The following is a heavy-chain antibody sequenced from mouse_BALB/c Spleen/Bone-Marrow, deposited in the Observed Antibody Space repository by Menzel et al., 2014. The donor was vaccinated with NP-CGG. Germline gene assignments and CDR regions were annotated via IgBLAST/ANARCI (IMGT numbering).Heavy chain of an antibody. CDR3: ARPGYYGYQNV. CDR2: INPDSRTI. J-gene: IGHJ1*01. CDR1: GFDFSRYW. D-gene: IGHD1-2*01. V-gene: IGHV4-1*02. Sequence: EVQRVESGGGLVQPGGSLKLSCAASGFDFSRYWMTWVRQAPGKGLEWTGEINPDSRTINYTPSLKDKFIISRDNAKNTLYLQMSKVRSEDTALYYCARPGYYGYQNVWGAGTTVTVSS.